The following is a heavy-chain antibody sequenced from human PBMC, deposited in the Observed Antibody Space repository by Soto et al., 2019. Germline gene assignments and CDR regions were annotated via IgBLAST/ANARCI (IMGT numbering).Heavy chain of an antibody. CDR1: GFTFSNAW. CDR3: AKDRRPHRIAAAGSCFDY. Sequence: GGPLSLSCAASGFTFSNAWINWVRQAPGKGLEWVSAISGSGGSTYYADSVKGRFTISRDNSKNTLYLQMNSLRAEDTAVYYCAKDRRPHRIAAAGSCFDYWGQGTLVTVSS. CDR2: ISGSGGST. J-gene: IGHJ4*02. D-gene: IGHD6-13*01. V-gene: IGHV3-23*01.